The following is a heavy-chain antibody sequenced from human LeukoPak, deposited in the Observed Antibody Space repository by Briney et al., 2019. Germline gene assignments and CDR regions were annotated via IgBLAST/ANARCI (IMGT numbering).Heavy chain of an antibody. CDR3: ARGLRRYYDFWSGYYMGDWCDP. Sequence: KPSETLSLTCAVYGGSFSGYYWSWIRQPPGKGLEWIGEINHSGSTNYNPPLKSRVTISVDTSKNQFSLKLGSVTAADTAVYYCARGLRRYYDFWSGYYMGDWCDPWGQGTLVTVSS. CDR1: GGSFSGYY. J-gene: IGHJ5*02. CDR2: INHSGST. D-gene: IGHD3-3*01. V-gene: IGHV4-34*01.